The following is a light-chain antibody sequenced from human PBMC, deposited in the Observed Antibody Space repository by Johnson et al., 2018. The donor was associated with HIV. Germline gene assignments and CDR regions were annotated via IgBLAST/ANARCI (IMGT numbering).Light chain of an antibody. J-gene: IGLJ1*01. CDR3: GTWDSSLSAMG. Sequence: QAVLTQPPSVSAAPGQKVTISCSGNRSNIGDNFVSWYQQLPGTAPKLLIYDNNKRPSGIPDRISGSKSGTSATLGITGLQTGDEADYYCGTWDSSLSAMGLGTGTKVTVL. V-gene: IGLV1-51*01. CDR1: RSNIGDNF. CDR2: DNN.